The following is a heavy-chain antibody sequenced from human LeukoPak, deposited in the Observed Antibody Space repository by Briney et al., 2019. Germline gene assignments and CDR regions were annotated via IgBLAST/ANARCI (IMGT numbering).Heavy chain of an antibody. D-gene: IGHD6-13*01. Sequence: QPGRSLRLSCAASGSTFSTYAMHWVRQGPGKGLEWVSIISSAGTTYYADSVKGRFTISRDNSKNTVYLQVNSLRDEDTAVYYCARDLEAANTYYFDYWGQGTMVSVFS. V-gene: IGHV3-66*01. CDR3: ARDLEAANTYYFDY. J-gene: IGHJ4*02. CDR2: ISSAGTT. CDR1: GSTFSTYA.